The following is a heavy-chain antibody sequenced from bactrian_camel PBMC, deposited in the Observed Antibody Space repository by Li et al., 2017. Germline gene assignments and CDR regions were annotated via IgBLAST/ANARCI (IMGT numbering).Heavy chain of an antibody. J-gene: IGHJ4*01. D-gene: IGHD3*01. V-gene: IGHV3S53*01. Sequence: HVQLVESGGGSVQAGGSLRLSCVVSGHSRGSNCVGWYRLPPGKEREGVAVIDSAGRPKYADSVKGRFTISRDNAKNTLYLQMNSLKPEDTAMYYCAADEWGPTCYGLNSKYKGQGTQVTVSS. CDR2: IDSAGRP. CDR1: GHSRGSNC.